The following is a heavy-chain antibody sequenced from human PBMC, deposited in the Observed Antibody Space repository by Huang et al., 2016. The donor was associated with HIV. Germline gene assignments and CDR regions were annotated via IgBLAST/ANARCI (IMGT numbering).Heavy chain of an antibody. Sequence: VQLVQSGGEVKKPGASVRVSCKASGYNFISYGITWVRQAPGQGLEWMGWISGNNDNSNYAQKFQDRIIMTADISTNIAYMVVGDLTSDDTAIYYCARATMPRPTYHYYLDSWGTGTAVTVSS. CDR1: GYNFISYG. D-gene: IGHD5-12*01. CDR3: ARATMPRPTYHYYLDS. CDR2: ISGNNDNS. V-gene: IGHV1-18*01. J-gene: IGHJ6*03.